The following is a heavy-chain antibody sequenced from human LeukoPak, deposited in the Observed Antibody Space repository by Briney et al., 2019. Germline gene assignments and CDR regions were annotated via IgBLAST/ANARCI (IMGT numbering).Heavy chain of an antibody. D-gene: IGHD1-26*01. CDR2: ISYDGSNK. CDR3: AKGPVSGSRSPLDY. J-gene: IGHJ4*02. V-gene: IGHV3-30*18. CDR1: GFTFFSYG. Sequence: GGSLRLSCAASGFTFFSYGMHWVRQAPGKGLEWVAGISYDGSNKYYVDSVEGRFTISRDNSKNTLYLEMISLRIEDTAVYYCAKGPVSGSRSPLDYWGQGTLVTVSS.